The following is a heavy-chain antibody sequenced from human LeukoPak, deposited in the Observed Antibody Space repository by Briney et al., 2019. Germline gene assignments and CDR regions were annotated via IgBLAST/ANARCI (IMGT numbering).Heavy chain of an antibody. CDR1: GFTFSNAW. V-gene: IGHV3-7*01. CDR2: IKEDGGEQ. CDR3: AREHWFGELGT. Sequence: GGSLRLSCAASGFTFSNAWMSWVRQAPGKGLEWVANIKEDGGEQNYADSVKGRFTITRDNAKGTLSLQMNSLRAEDTALYYCAREHWFGELGTWGQGTLVSVSS. D-gene: IGHD3-10*01. J-gene: IGHJ4*02.